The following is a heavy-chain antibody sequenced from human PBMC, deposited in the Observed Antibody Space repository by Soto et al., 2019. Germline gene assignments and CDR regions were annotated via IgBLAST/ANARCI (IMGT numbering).Heavy chain of an antibody. CDR2: ISGSGSSI. Sequence: QVQMVESGGGLVKPGGSLRLSCAVSGFNFGDYYMTWIRQAPGKGLESIAYISGSGSSIYYAESVKGRFTVSRDNAKNSLVLQMNGLTSEDTAVYYCARSGTLSQTRIDDWGQGTLVTVSS. CDR3: ARSGTLSQTRIDD. CDR1: GFNFGDYY. D-gene: IGHD1-26*01. J-gene: IGHJ4*02. V-gene: IGHV3-11*01.